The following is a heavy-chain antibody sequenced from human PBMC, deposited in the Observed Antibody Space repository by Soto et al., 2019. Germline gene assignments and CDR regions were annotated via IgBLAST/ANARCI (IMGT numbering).Heavy chain of an antibody. V-gene: IGHV3-7*01. CDR2: IKQDGSEK. D-gene: IGHD3-3*01. J-gene: IGHJ3*02. CDR1: GFTIGSHW. Sequence: GGPLRLSSAASGFTIGSHWMSWVSQAPGKGLEWVANIKQDGSEKYYVDSVKGRFTISRDNAKNSLYLQMNSLRAEDTAVYYCARHLKWYYDFWSGYYTPRAFDIWAQGTMVT. CDR3: ARHLKWYYDFWSGYYTPRAFDI.